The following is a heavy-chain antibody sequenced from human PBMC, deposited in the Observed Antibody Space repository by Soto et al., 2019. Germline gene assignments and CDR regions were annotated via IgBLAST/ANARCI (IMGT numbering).Heavy chain of an antibody. CDR3: ARGPGGPDGPGDY. Sequence: QVHLVQSGAEVKKPGASVKVSCKASGYTFTSYAMHWVRQAPGQRLEWMGWINAGNGNTKYSQKFQGRVTITRDTPAITAYMGLSSLRSEDTAVYYGARGPGGPDGPGDYWGQGTLVTVSS. CDR2: INAGNGNT. CDR1: GYTFTSYA. J-gene: IGHJ4*02. D-gene: IGHD2-15*01. V-gene: IGHV1-3*01.